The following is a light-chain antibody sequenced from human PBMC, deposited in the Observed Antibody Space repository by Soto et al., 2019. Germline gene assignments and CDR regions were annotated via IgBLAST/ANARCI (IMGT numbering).Light chain of an antibody. V-gene: IGKV1-39*01. CDR1: QSISSF. CDR3: QQSHSTPYS. Sequence: DIQMTQSPSSLSASVGDRVTITCRASQSISSFLNWYQQKPGKAPKVLIYAASSLQSGVPSRFSRSGSWTDFTLTISSLQPEDFATYYCQQSHSTPYSFGQGTKLEI. J-gene: IGKJ2*03. CDR2: AAS.